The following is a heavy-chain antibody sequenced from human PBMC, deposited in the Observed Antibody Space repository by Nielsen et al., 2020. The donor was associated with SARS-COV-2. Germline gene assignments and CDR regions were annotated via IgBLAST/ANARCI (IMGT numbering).Heavy chain of an antibody. CDR1: GYTFTSYA. D-gene: IGHD3-22*01. CDR2: INAGNGNT. J-gene: IGHJ6*03. CDR3: ARDREEVVIAYYYYYYMDV. V-gene: IGHV1-3*01. Sequence: ASVKVSCKASGYTFTSYAMHWVRQAPGQRLEWMGWINAGNGNTKYSQKFQGRVTITRDTSASTAYMELSSLRSEDTAVYYCARDREEVVIAYYYYYYMDVWGKGTTVTVSS.